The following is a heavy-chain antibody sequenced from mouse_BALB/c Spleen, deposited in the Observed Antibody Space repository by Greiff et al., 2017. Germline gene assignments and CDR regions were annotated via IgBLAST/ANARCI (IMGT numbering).Heavy chain of an antibody. CDR3: ARRGDGNYEAWFAY. D-gene: IGHD2-1*01. CDR2: ISSGGSYT. V-gene: IGHV5-6*02. J-gene: IGHJ3*01. CDR1: GFTFSSYG. Sequence: EVKLVESGGDLVKPGGSLKLSCAASGFTFSSYGMSWVRQTPDKRLEWVATISSGGSYTYYPDSVKGRFTISRYNAKNTLYLQMSSLKSEDTAMYYCARRGDGNYEAWFAYWGQGTLVTVSA.